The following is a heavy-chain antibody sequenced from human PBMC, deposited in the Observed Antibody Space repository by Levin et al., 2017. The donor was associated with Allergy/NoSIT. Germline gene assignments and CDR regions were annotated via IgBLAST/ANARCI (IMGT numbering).Heavy chain of an antibody. Sequence: GESLKISCAASGFSFSRYTLNWVRQAAGKGLEWVSTISSSVTHVYYADSVKGRFTISRDNTKNSLFLQMNDLSAEDTATYYCTRDLAAAGPPSFDYWGEGILVTVSA. V-gene: IGHV3-21*04. CDR3: TRDLAAAGPPSFDY. J-gene: IGHJ4*02. D-gene: IGHD6-13*01. CDR2: ISSSVTHV. CDR1: GFSFSRYT.